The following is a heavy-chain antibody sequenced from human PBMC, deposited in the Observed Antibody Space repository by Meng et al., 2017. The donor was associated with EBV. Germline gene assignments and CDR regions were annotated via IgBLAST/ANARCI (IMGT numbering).Heavy chain of an antibody. Sequence: QVQLVQTVAEVKQPGASVKVSCKTSGGPFRYYAISWVRQAPGQGLEWLGGFLPRLGAPNYAQKFHGRVKITADESTSTHYMDLSSLRSEDTAIYFCASESGRGYTPDYWGQGTLVTVSS. CDR1: GGPFRYYA. J-gene: IGHJ4*02. D-gene: IGHD3-10*01. CDR3: ASESGRGYTPDY. CDR2: FLPRLGAP. V-gene: IGHV1-69*01.